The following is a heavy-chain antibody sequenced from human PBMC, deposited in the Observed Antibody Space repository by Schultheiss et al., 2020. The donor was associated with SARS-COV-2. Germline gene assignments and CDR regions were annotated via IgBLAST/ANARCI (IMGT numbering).Heavy chain of an antibody. CDR3: TTDGVYDYVWGSYQPVNDY. CDR2: IKSKTDGGTT. CDR1: GFTFSSYA. D-gene: IGHD3-16*02. J-gene: IGHJ4*02. Sequence: SCAASGFTFSSYAMSWVRQAPGKGLEWVGRIKSKTDGGTTDYAAPVKGRFTISRDDSKNTLYLQMNSLKTEDTAVYYCTTDGVYDYVWGSYQPVNDYWGQGTLVTVSS. V-gene: IGHV3-15*01.